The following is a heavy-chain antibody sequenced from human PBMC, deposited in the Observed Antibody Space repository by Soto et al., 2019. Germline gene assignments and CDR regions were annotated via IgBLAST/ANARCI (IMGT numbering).Heavy chain of an antibody. J-gene: IGHJ6*03. CDR1: GGSISSYY. CDR3: ATKTGEYSSSAAGWYYYMDV. D-gene: IGHD6-6*01. Sequence: SETLSLTCTVSGGSISSYYWSWIRQPPGKGLEWIGYIYYSGSTNYNPSLKSRVTISVDTSKNQFSLKLSSVTAADTAVYYCATKTGEYSSSAAGWYYYMDVWGKGTTVTVSS. CDR2: IYYSGST. V-gene: IGHV4-59*08.